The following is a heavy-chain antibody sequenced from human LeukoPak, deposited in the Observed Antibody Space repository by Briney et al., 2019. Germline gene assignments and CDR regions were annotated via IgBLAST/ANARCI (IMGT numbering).Heavy chain of an antibody. D-gene: IGHD5-12*01. CDR2: ITSSGSII. V-gene: IGHV3-48*03. J-gene: IGHJ4*02. CDR3: ARNHLSGYDRGGDC. CDR1: GFTFSNYE. Sequence: QAGGSLRLSCAASGFTFSNYEMNWVRQAPGKGLEWVAYITSSGSIIYYADSVRGRFTISRDNAKNSLFLQMNSLRAEDTAFYYCARNHLSGYDRGGDCWGQGTLVTVSS.